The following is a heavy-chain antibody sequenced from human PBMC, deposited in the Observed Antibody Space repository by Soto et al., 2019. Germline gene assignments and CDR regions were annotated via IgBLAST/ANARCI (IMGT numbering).Heavy chain of an antibody. J-gene: IGHJ4*02. V-gene: IGHV3-48*02. CDR2: IISTGDTM. D-gene: IGHD4-17*01. Sequence: EVQLVESGGGLVQPGGSLRLSCAASGFTFSDYSVNWVRQAPGKGLEWVSYIISTGDTMYYADSVKGRFTISRDNAKNSVYLQMNSLRDEDTAVYYCARDRDYAFDSWGQGTLVTVSA. CDR1: GFTFSDYS. CDR3: ARDRDYAFDS.